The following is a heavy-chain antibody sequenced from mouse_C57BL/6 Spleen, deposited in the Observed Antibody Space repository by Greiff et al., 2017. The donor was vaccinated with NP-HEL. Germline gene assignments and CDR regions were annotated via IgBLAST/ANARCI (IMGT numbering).Heavy chain of an antibody. CDR2: IYPGGGYT. J-gene: IGHJ2*01. D-gene: IGHD3-2*02. CDR3: ARSGSSGHFDY. Sequence: VKLMESGAELVRPGTSVKMSCKASGYTFTNYWIGWAKQRPGHGLEWIGDIYPGGGYTNYNEKFKGKATMTADKSSSTAYMQFSSLTSEDSAIYYCARSGSSGHFDYWGQGTTLTVSS. V-gene: IGHV1-63*01. CDR1: GYTFTNYW.